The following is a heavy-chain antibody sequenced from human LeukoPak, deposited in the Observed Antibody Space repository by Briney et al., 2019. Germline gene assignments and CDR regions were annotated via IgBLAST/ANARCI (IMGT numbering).Heavy chain of an antibody. V-gene: IGHV4-38-2*02. Sequence: SETLSLTCTVSGYSISSCYCWGWVRQPPGKGLEYIGTLCQSGSSYSNPSLQSRVTISTDTSRNQFSLTLTSVTSADTAIYYCGRIDWVFDYWGQGALVTVSS. J-gene: IGHJ4*02. CDR1: GYSISSCYC. CDR3: GRIDWVFDY. D-gene: IGHD3-9*01. CDR2: LCQSGSS.